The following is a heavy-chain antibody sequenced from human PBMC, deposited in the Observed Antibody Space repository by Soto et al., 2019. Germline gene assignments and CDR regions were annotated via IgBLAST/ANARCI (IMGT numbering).Heavy chain of an antibody. CDR2: IHYSGATP. CDR1: GYTFTNYY. Sequence: QVQLVQSGAEVKRPGASVKVSCKASGYTFTNYYMHWVRQAPGQGLEWMGVIHYSGATPTYAQKFQGRVTMARDTSTSTVYVELSSLTSEDTAVYYCARGGPDLATIGRFDYWGQGNLVTVSS. CDR3: ARGGPDLATIGRFDY. J-gene: IGHJ4*02. V-gene: IGHV1-46*01. D-gene: IGHD3-16*01.